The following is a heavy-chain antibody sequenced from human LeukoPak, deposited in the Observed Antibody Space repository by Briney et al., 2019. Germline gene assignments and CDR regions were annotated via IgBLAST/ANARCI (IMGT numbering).Heavy chain of an antibody. CDR2: INHSGST. J-gene: IGHJ6*02. CDR3: ARAPTIFGVVIIERAYYYGMDV. V-gene: IGHV4-34*01. D-gene: IGHD3-3*01. CDR1: GGSFSGYY. Sequence: PSETLSLTCAVYGGSFSGYYWSWIRQPPGKGLEWIGEINHSGSTNYNPSLKSRVTISVDTSKNQFSLKLSSVTAADTAVYYCARAPTIFGVVIIERAYYYGMDVWGQGTTVTVSS.